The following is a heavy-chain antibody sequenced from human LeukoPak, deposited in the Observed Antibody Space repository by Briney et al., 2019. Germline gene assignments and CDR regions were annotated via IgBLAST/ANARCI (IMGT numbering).Heavy chain of an antibody. CDR2: IYSGGSA. CDR3: ARVVATIIPHYFDY. J-gene: IGHJ4*02. V-gene: IGHV3-53*01. Sequence: PGGSLRLSCAASGFTVSSNYMSWVRQAPGKGLEWVSVIYSGGSAYYADSVKGRFTISRDNSKNTLYLQMNSLRAEDTAVYYCARVVATIIPHYFDYWGQGTLVTVSS. CDR1: GFTVSSNY. D-gene: IGHD5-12*01.